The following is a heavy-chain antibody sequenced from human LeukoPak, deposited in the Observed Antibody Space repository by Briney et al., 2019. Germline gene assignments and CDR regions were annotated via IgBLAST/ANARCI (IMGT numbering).Heavy chain of an antibody. J-gene: IGHJ5*02. Sequence: GRSLRLSCAASGFTFSSYGMSWVRQAPGKGLEWVSAISGSGGSTHYADSVKGRFTISRDNSKNTLYLQVDSLITAEPSVYDCAKDTADHFWSGYYKAWFDHWGQGTLVTVSS. V-gene: IGHV3-23*01. CDR2: ISGSGGST. CDR3: AKDTADHFWSGYYKAWFDH. CDR1: GFTFSSYG. D-gene: IGHD3-3*02.